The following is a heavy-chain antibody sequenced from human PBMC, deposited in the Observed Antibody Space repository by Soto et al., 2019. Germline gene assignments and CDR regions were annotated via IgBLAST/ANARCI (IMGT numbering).Heavy chain of an antibody. CDR2: IYYSGST. J-gene: IGHJ4*02. Sequence: PSETLSLTCTVFGGSISSGGYFWSWIRQHPGKGLEWIAYIYYSGSTYYNPSLKSRVTISVDMSKNQFSLKLNSVTAADTAVYYCARVPYPGYSFDYWGQGTLVTVSS. CDR1: GGSISSGGYF. CDR3: ARVPYPGYSFDY. D-gene: IGHD5-18*01. V-gene: IGHV4-31*03.